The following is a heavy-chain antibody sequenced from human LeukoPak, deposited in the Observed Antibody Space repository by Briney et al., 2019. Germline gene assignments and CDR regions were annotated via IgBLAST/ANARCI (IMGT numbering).Heavy chain of an antibody. Sequence: GGSLRLSCAASGFTFSNAWMSWIRQAPGKGLEWVGRIKSKTDGGTTDYAAPVKGRFTISRDDSKNTLYLQMNSLKTEDTAVYYCATPSMTRTYRRDYWGQGTLVTLSS. CDR2: IKSKTDGGTT. CDR1: GFTFSNAW. D-gene: IGHD1-14*01. CDR3: ATPSMTRTYRRDY. V-gene: IGHV3-15*01. J-gene: IGHJ4*02.